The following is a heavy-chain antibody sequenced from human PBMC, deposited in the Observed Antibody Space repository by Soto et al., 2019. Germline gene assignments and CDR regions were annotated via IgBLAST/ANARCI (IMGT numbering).Heavy chain of an antibody. CDR2: IIPIFGTA. CDR1: GGTFSSYA. Sequence: QVQLVQSGAEVKKPGSSVKVSCKASGGTFSSYAISWVRQAPGQGLEWMGGIIPIFGTANYAQKFQGRVTITADESTSTAYMELSSLRSEDTAVYYCARVPPAYCGGDCYQYYYDMDVWGQGTTVTVSS. CDR3: ARVPPAYCGGDCYQYYYDMDV. V-gene: IGHV1-69*01. D-gene: IGHD2-21*02. J-gene: IGHJ6*02.